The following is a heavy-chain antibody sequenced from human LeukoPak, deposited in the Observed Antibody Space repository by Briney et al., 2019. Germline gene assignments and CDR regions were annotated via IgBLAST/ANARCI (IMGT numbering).Heavy chain of an antibody. D-gene: IGHD2-8*01. V-gene: IGHV3-74*01. Sequence: GGSLRLSCAASGFTFSSYWMHWVRQAPGKGLVWVSRINSDGSSTNYADSVKGRFTISRDNAKNTLYLQMNSLRAEDTAVYYCAKDPVSSWFDPWGQGTLVTVSS. CDR1: GFTFSSYW. J-gene: IGHJ5*02. CDR2: INSDGSST. CDR3: AKDPVSSWFDP.